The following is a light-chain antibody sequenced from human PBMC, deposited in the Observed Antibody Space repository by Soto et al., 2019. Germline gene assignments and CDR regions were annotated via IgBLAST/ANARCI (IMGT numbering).Light chain of an antibody. Sequence: DVQLTQSPSSQSASVGDRVTITCRTSQNIRTHLNWYQLKPGTVPKLLIYKASTLTKGVTSTFSGSGSGTEFNLTINRLQPDDFAAYYCQQYSSSPRTFGQGTKVDI. CDR1: QNIRTH. V-gene: IGKV1-5*03. J-gene: IGKJ1*01. CDR2: KAS. CDR3: QQYSSSPRT.